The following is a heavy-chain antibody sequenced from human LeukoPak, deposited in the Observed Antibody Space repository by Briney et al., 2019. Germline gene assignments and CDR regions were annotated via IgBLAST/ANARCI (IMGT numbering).Heavy chain of an antibody. J-gene: IGHJ4*02. D-gene: IGHD1-26*01. CDR1: GGTFSSYA. V-gene: IGHV1-69*13. CDR3: ASLDHIVGAHDGY. CDR2: IIPIFGTA. Sequence: SAKVSCKASGGTFSSYAISWVRQAPGQGLEWMGGIIPIFGTANYAQKFQGRVTITADESTSTAYMELSSLRSEDTAVYYCASLDHIVGAHDGYWGQGTLVTVSS.